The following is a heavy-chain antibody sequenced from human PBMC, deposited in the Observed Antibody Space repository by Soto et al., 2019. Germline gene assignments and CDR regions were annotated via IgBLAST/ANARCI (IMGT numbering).Heavy chain of an antibody. J-gene: IGHJ6*02. D-gene: IGHD6-6*01. CDR3: GRDRRTTDCMGV. V-gene: IGHV3-66*01. CDR2: IYSGGST. CDR1: GFTVSSNY. Sequence: EVQLVESGGGLVQPGGSLRLSCAASGFTVSSNYMSWVRQAPGKGLEWVSVIYSGGSTYYADSVKGRFTISRDNSKNPLYLQMNSLGGEDTGVYLCGRDRRTTDCMGVWGQGTTVTVSS.